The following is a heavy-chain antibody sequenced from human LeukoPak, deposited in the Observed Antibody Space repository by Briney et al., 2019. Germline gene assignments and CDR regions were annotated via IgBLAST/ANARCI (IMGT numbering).Heavy chain of an antibody. D-gene: IGHD6-19*01. J-gene: IGHJ5*02. Sequence: SETLSLTCTVSGGSISSYYWSWIRQPAGKGLEWIGRIYTSGSTNYNPSLKSRVTMSVDTSKNQFSLKLSSVTAADTAVYYCARDPRIAVAGTFWFDPWGQGTLVTVSS. V-gene: IGHV4-4*07. CDR1: GGSISSYY. CDR3: ARDPRIAVAGTFWFDP. CDR2: IYTSGST.